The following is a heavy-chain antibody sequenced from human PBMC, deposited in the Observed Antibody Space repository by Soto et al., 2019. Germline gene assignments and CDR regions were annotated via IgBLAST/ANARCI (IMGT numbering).Heavy chain of an antibody. Sequence: GGSLRLSCAASGFTFSSYGMHWVRQAPGKGLEWVAVISYDGSNKYYADSVKGRFTISRDNSKNTLYLQMNSLRAEDTAVYYCAKERTYYYDSSGRGSYYFDYWGQGTLVTVSS. V-gene: IGHV3-30*18. CDR2: ISYDGSNK. J-gene: IGHJ4*02. CDR3: AKERTYYYDSSGRGSYYFDY. D-gene: IGHD3-22*01. CDR1: GFTFSSYG.